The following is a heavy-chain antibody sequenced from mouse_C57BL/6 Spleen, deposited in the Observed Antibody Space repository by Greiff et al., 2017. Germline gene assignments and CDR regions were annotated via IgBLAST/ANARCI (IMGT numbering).Heavy chain of an antibody. CDR1: GFNIKDYY. D-gene: IGHD2-1*01. CDR2: IDPGDGDT. Sequence: VQLQQSGAELVRPGASVKLSCTASGFNIKDYYMHWVKQRPEQGLEWIGRIDPGDGDTESAPKFQGKATMTADTSSNTAYLQLSSLTSEDTAVYYCTTKGGGNYVGLDYWGQGTTLTVSS. CDR3: TTKGGGNYVGLDY. V-gene: IGHV14-1*01. J-gene: IGHJ2*01.